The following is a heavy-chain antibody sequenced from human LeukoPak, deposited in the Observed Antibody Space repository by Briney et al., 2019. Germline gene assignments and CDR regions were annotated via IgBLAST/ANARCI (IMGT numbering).Heavy chain of an antibody. CDR2: INHSGST. CDR1: GGSFSDYY. D-gene: IGHD3-9*01. CDR3: ARGRYYDILTGYYKRNWFDP. J-gene: IGHJ5*02. V-gene: IGHV4-34*01. Sequence: SSETLSLTCAVYGGSFSDYYWSWIRQPPGKGLEWIGEINHSGSTNYNPSLKSRVTISVDTSKNQFSLKLSSVTAADTAVYYCARGRYYDILTGYYKRNWFDPWGQGNPGHRLL.